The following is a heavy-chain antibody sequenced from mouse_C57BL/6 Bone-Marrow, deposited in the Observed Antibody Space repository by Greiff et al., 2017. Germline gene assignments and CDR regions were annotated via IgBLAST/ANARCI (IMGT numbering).Heavy chain of an antibody. J-gene: IGHJ1*03. CDR3: ARRRSSYYSNYLYWYFDV. V-gene: IGHV1-81*01. D-gene: IGHD2-5*01. CDR1: GYTFTSYG. Sequence: VKLSCKASGYTFTSYGISWVKQRTGQGLEWIGEIYPRSGNTYYNEKFKGKATLTADKSSSTAYMELRSLTSEDSAVYFCARRRSSYYSNYLYWYFDVWGTGTTVTVSS. CDR2: IYPRSGNT.